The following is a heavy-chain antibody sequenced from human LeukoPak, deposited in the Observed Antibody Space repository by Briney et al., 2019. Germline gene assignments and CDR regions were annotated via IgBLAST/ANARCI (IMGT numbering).Heavy chain of an antibody. CDR3: VSGRLISTTGTS. D-gene: IGHD1-1*01. V-gene: IGHV3-7*01. CDR1: GFTFSSYW. Sequence: GGSLRLSCAASGFTFSSYWMSWVRQAPGKGLEWVANINEDGSEKSYVDSVKGRFTISRDNAKNSLYLQMNSLRAEDTAVYYCVSGRLISTTGTSWGQGTLVTVSS. CDR2: INEDGSEK. J-gene: IGHJ5*02.